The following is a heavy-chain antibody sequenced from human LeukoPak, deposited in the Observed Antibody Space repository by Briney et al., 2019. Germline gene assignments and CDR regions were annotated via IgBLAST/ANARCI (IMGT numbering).Heavy chain of an antibody. J-gene: IGHJ4*02. CDR1: GGSISGYY. V-gene: IGHV4-4*09. CDR3: ARSYCGGDCYSGGGIVDY. Sequence: SETLSLTCTVSGGSISGYYWSWIRQPPGKGLEWIGYIYHSGRANHNPSLRSRVTISVDTSKNQFSLKLSSVAAADTAVYYCARSYCGGDCYSGGGIVDYWGQGTLVTVSS. D-gene: IGHD2-21*02. CDR2: IYHSGRA.